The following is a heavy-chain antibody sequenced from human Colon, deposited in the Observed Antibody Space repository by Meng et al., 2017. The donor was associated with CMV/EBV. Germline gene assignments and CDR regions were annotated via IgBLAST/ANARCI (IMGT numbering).Heavy chain of an antibody. CDR1: DFSVSSNY. Sequence: GGSLRLSCAASDFSVSSNYMSWVRQAPGKGLEWVSVIYSRGDTYYADSVKGRFTISRDNSKNTLYLQMNSLSVEDTAVYYCSRGKDYYYYAMDVWGQGTTVTVSS. J-gene: IGHJ6*02. V-gene: IGHV3-66*03. CDR3: SRGKDYYYYAMDV. CDR2: IYSRGDT.